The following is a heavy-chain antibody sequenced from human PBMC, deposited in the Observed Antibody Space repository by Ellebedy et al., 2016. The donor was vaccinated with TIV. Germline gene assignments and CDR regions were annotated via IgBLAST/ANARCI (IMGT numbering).Heavy chain of an antibody. D-gene: IGHD1-26*01. CDR2: IYSAVNT. V-gene: IGHV3-53*01. CDR3: ARVDLGLAFHY. Sequence: GGSLRLSCVVSGFSISSNYMSWVRQAPGKGLEWVSIIYSAVNTYYGDSAKGRFTISRDTSKNTLYLQLNSLIGEDTAVYYCARVDLGLAFHYWGRGALVTVSS. J-gene: IGHJ4*02. CDR1: GFSISSNY.